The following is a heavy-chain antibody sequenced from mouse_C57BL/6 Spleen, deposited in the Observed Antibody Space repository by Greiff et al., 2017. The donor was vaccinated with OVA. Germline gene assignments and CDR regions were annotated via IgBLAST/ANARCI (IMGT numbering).Heavy chain of an antibody. J-gene: IGHJ2*01. CDR3: ATRGITTVEDY. CDR1: GYTFTSYW. Sequence: VQLQQPGAELVMPGASVKLSCKASGYTFTSYWMHWVKQRPGQGLEWIGEIDPSDSYTNYNQKFKGKSTLTVDKSSSTAYMQLSSLTSEDSAVYYCATRGITTVEDYWGQGTTLTVSS. CDR2: IDPSDSYT. D-gene: IGHD1-1*01. V-gene: IGHV1-69*01.